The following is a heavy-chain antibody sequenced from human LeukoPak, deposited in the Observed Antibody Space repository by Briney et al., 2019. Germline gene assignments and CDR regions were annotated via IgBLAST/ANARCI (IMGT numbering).Heavy chain of an antibody. J-gene: IGHJ6*02. Sequence: ASVKVCCKASGYTFTSYAMNWVRQAPGQGRGWLGWINTNTGNPTYAQGFTGRFVFSLDTSVSTAYLQISSLKAEDTAVYYCARPSGWYVSYYYYGMDVWGQGTTVTVSS. CDR2: INTNTGNP. D-gene: IGHD6-19*01. CDR1: GYTFTSYA. CDR3: ARPSGWYVSYYYYGMDV. V-gene: IGHV7-4-1*02.